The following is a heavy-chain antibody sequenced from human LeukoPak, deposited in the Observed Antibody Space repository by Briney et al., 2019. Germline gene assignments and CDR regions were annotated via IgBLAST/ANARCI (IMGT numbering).Heavy chain of an antibody. J-gene: IGHJ4*02. CDR1: GFTFSSYS. V-gene: IGHV3-30-3*01. CDR2: MSYDGSNE. D-gene: IGHD6-19*01. Sequence: GRSLRLSCAASGFTFSSYSMHWVRQTPGKGLEWVAVMSYDGSNEHYADSVKGRFTISRDNAKNSLYLQMNSLRAEDTAVYYCARGVAGTRDYWGQGTLVTVSS. CDR3: ARGVAGTRDY.